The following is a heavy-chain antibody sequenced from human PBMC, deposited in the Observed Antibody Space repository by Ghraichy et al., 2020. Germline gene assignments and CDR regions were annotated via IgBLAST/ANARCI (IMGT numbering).Heavy chain of an antibody. D-gene: IGHD3-10*01. Sequence: GGSLRLSCGASGITLSDSHMDWVRQAPGKGLEWVGRSRNKANSYTTEYAASVRGRFTVSRDDSKNSLSLQMNSLKTEDTAVYYCSTASGFWGQGTMVTVS. CDR1: GITLSDSH. V-gene: IGHV3-72*01. CDR3: STASGF. CDR2: SRNKANSYTT. J-gene: IGHJ3*01.